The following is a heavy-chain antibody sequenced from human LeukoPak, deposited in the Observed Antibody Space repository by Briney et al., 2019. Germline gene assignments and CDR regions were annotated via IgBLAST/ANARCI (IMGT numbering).Heavy chain of an antibody. Sequence: PGGSLRLSCAASGFTFSSYWMSWVRQAPGKGLEWVANIKQDGSEKYYVDSVKGRFTISRDNAKNSLYLQMNSLRAEDTAVYYCARVKMITVPSKYAFDIWGQGTMVTVSS. CDR2: IKQDGSEK. D-gene: IGHD3-16*01. J-gene: IGHJ3*02. CDR3: ARVKMITVPSKYAFDI. V-gene: IGHV3-7*01. CDR1: GFTFSSYW.